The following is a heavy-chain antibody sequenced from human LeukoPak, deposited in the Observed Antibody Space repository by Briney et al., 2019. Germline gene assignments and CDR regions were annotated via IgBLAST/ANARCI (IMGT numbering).Heavy chain of an antibody. CDR2: VSTYNDNT. D-gene: IGHD3-22*01. CDR3: AREFDYYDDSGYSEDL. V-gene: IGHV1-18*01. Sequence: ASVKVSCKVSGYTFTKYGIIWVRQAPGQGLEWMGWVSTYNDNTNYAQNLQGRVTMTKDTFTSTAYMELRSLRSDDTAVYYCAREFDYYDDSGYSEDLWGQGTLVTVSS. J-gene: IGHJ5*02. CDR1: GYTFTKYG.